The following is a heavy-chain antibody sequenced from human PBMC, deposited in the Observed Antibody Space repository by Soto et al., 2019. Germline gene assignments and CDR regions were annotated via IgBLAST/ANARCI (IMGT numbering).Heavy chain of an antibody. Sequence: GESLKISCQASGSTLTTFWIGWVRQMPGKGLEWVGRINLIDSYINYNPSFHGHVTLAFDRSSNTAYLQWRSLKASDSAIYYCARPLGGDSSGYYSSYYAMDVWRQRTTVTVSS. CDR2: INLIDSYI. J-gene: IGHJ6*01. CDR3: ARPLGGDSSGYYSSYYAMDV. CDR1: GSTLTTFW. D-gene: IGHD3-22*01. V-gene: IGHV5-10-1*01.